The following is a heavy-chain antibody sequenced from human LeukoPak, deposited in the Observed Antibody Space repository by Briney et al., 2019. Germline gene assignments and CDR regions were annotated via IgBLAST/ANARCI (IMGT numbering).Heavy chain of an antibody. CDR2: ISIHGGDT. CDR3: ARVLRDASGYYDY. V-gene: IGHV3-64*01. Sequence: GGSLRLSCAASGFPFSSYAMHWVRQAPGKGLEYVSAISIHGGDTYYANSVKGRFTISRGNSKNTLYLQMGSLRAEDMAVYYCARVLRDASGYYDYWGQGTLVTVSS. CDR1: GFPFSSYA. J-gene: IGHJ4*02. D-gene: IGHD3-22*01.